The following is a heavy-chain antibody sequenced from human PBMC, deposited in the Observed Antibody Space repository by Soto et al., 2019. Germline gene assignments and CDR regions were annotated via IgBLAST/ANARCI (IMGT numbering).Heavy chain of an antibody. Sequence: QVQLQQWGAGLLKPSETLSLTCAVYGGSFSGYYRSWIRQPPGKGLEWIGEINHSGSTNYNPSLKSRVTISVDTSKNQFSLKLSSVTAADTAVYYCAREGYSYGSDYWGQGTLVTVSS. CDR1: GGSFSGYY. CDR2: INHSGST. D-gene: IGHD5-18*01. V-gene: IGHV4-34*01. CDR3: AREGYSYGSDY. J-gene: IGHJ4*02.